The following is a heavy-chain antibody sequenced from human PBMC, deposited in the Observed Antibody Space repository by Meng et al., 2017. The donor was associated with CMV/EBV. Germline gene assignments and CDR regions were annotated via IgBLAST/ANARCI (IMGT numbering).Heavy chain of an antibody. CDR1: GYSFTSYW. D-gene: IGHD3-10*01. CDR3: ARSTGIWFGELFLDY. Sequence: GGSLRLSCKGSGYSFTSYWIGWVRQMPGKGLEWMGIIYPGDSDTRYSPSFQGQVTISADKSIRTAYLQWSSLKASDTAMYYCARSTGIWFGELFLDYWGQGTLVTVSS. V-gene: IGHV5-51*01. CDR2: IYPGDSDT. J-gene: IGHJ4*02.